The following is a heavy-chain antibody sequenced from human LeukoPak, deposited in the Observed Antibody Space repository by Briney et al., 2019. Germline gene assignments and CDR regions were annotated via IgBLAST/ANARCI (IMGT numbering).Heavy chain of an antibody. D-gene: IGHD3-9*01. Sequence: ASVKVSCKASGYTFTSYDVNWVRQATGQGLEWMGWMNPNSGNTGYAQKFQGRVTMARNTYISTAYMELSSLRSEDTAVYYCARARYDILTGYRNDAFDIWGQGTMVTVSS. CDR3: ARARYDILTGYRNDAFDI. V-gene: IGHV1-8*01. CDR2: MNPNSGNT. CDR1: GYTFTSYD. J-gene: IGHJ3*02.